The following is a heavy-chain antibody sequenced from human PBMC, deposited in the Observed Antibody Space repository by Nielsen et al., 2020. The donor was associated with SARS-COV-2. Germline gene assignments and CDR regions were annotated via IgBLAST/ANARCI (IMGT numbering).Heavy chain of an antibody. V-gene: IGHV3-7*01. J-gene: IGHJ4*02. CDR1: GFTFSSYW. Sequence: GRSLNISCAASGFTFSSYWMSWVRQAPGKGLEWVANIKQDGSEKYYVDSVKGRFTISRDNAKNSLYLQMNSLRAEDTAVYYCARDTVSTYYYDSSGYFRYWGQGTLVTVSS. CDR2: IKQDGSEK. D-gene: IGHD3-22*01. CDR3: ARDTVSTYYYDSSGYFRY.